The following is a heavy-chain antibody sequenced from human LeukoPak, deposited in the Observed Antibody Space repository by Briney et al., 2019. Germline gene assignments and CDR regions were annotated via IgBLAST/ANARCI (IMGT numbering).Heavy chain of an antibody. CDR1: GFTFSSYG. Sequence: GGSLRLSCAASGFTFSSYGMHWVRQAPGKGLEWVAFIRYDGSNKYYADSVKGRFTISRDNSKNTLYLQMNSLRAEDTAVYYCAGDIPAPGICFDYWGQGTLVTVSS. V-gene: IGHV3-30*02. J-gene: IGHJ4*02. CDR3: AGDIPAPGICFDY. CDR2: IRYDGSNK. D-gene: IGHD6-13*01.